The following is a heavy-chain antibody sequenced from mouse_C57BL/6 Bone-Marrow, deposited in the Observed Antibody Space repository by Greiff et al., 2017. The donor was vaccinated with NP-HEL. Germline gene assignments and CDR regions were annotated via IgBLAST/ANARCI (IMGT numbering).Heavy chain of an antibody. CDR2: IYPGSGST. J-gene: IGHJ3*01. D-gene: IGHD2-3*01. CDR3: ARWLLRGGGFAY. CDR1: GYTFTSYW. Sequence: QVQLQQPGAELVKPGASVKMSCKASGYTFTSYWITWVKQRPGQGLEWIGDIYPGSGSTNYNEKFKSKATLTVDTSSSTAYMQLSSLTSEDSAVYYCARWLLRGGGFAYWGQGTLVTVSA. V-gene: IGHV1-55*01.